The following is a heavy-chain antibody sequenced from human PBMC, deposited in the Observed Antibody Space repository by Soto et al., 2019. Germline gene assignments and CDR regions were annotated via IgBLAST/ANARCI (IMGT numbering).Heavy chain of an antibody. CDR1: GYSFTSYW. CDR2: IYPGDSDT. CDR3: ARQGGYYYDDDAFDI. J-gene: IGHJ3*02. Sequence: GESLKISCKGSGYSFTSYWIGWVRQMPGKGLEWMGIIYPGDSDTRYSPSFQGQVTISADKSISTAYLQWSSLKASDTAMYYCARQGGYYYDDDAFDIWGQGTMVTVSS. V-gene: IGHV5-51*01. D-gene: IGHD3-22*01.